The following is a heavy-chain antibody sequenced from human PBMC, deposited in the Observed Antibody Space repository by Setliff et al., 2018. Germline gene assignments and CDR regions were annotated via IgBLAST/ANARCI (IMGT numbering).Heavy chain of an antibody. CDR2: IDHSGST. CDR1: GYSISSGYY. CDR3: GRPLVGVTTGFEN. Sequence: PSETLSLTCAVSGYSISSGYYWGWIRQPPGKGLEWIGSIDHSGSTHYNPSLKSRVTISVDTAKNQFSLELRSVTAADTAVYYCGRPLVGVTTGFENWGQGTLVTVSS. V-gene: IGHV4-38-2*01. J-gene: IGHJ4*02. D-gene: IGHD1-26*01.